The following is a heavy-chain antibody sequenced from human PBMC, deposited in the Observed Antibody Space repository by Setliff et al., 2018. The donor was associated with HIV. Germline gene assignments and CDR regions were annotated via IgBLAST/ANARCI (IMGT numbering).Heavy chain of an antibody. CDR2: ISGSGESI. CDR3: AKLDYYDFSGSWARKVAIDF. J-gene: IGHJ3*01. V-gene: IGHV3-23*01. Sequence: GGSLRLSCAASGFTFKKYAMSWVRHAPGKGLEWVSVISGSGESIYHTDSVKGRFTISRDNSKNTLYLLVHSLRAEDTALYYCAKLDYYDFSGSWARKVAIDFWGQGTTVTVSS. CDR1: GFTFKKYA. D-gene: IGHD3-22*01.